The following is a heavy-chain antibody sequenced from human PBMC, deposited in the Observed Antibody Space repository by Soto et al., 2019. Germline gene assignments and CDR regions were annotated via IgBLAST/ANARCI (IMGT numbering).Heavy chain of an antibody. V-gene: IGHV3-33*08. J-gene: IGHJ4*02. Sequence: GGSLRLSCAASAAIFKGHGMHWVGQAPGKGLEWVAIIRYDGSDEHYGDSVKGRFTISRDNAKNMLYLQMNSLRAEDTAVYYCARDGVGATTYFGFLAYWGQGTLVTVSS. D-gene: IGHD1-26*01. CDR2: IRYDGSDE. CDR3: ARDGVGATTYFGFLAY. CDR1: AAIFKGHG.